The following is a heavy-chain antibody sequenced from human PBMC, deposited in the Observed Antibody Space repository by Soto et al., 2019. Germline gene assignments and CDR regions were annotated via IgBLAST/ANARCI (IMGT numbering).Heavy chain of an antibody. J-gene: IGHJ6*03. CDR2: ISYDGLHK. CDR1: GFIFRNHG. D-gene: IGHD2-21*01. CDR3: ARDNEDCSNTWCYPPPYYHSYMDV. V-gene: IGHV3-33*01. Sequence: GGSLRLSCTVSGFIFRNHGMHWVRQAPGKGLEWVAVISYDGLHKHYAESVKGRFTGSRDNSGNELFLHMNTLSAEDTALYYCARDNEDCSNTWCYPPPYYHSYMDVWGKGTTVTVSS.